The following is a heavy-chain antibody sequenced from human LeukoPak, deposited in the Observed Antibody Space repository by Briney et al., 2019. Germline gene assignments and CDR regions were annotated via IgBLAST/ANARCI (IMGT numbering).Heavy chain of an antibody. J-gene: IGHJ4*02. D-gene: IGHD5-24*01. CDR3: ARFRDGYNAYYFDY. CDR2: IYYGGST. CDR1: GGSISSYY. Sequence: SETLSLTCTVSGGSISSYYWSWIRQPPGKGLEWIGYIYYGGSTNYNPSLKSRVTISVDTSKNQFSLKLSSVTAADTAVYYCARFRDGYNAYYFDYWGQGTLVTVSS. V-gene: IGHV4-59*08.